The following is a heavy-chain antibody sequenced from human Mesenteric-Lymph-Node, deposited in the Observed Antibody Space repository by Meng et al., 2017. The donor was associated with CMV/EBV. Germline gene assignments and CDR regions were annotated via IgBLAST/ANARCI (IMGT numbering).Heavy chain of an antibody. V-gene: IGHV3-48*03. CDR2: ISSRDSTL. Sequence: GGSLRPSCAASGFTFSSHVMNWVRQAPGKGLEWVAYISSRDSTLYYADSVKGRFTISRDNAKNSLYLQMNSLRAEDTGLYYCAKALYSGSYYDPLEYWGQGALVTVSS. D-gene: IGHD1-26*01. CDR3: AKALYSGSYYDPLEY. J-gene: IGHJ4*02. CDR1: GFTFSSHV.